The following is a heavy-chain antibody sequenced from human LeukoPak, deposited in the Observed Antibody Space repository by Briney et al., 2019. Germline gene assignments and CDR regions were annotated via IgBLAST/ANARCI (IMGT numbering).Heavy chain of an antibody. CDR3: ASRSSIWSGYQDTLYYFDS. CDR1: GGSISSYY. Sequence: SETLSLTCTVSGGSISSYYWSWIRQPPGKRLEAMGHIYYSGSTNYNPSLKSRVTISVDTSKNQFSLKLSSVTAADTAVYYCASRSSIWSGYQDTLYYFDSWGQGTLVTVSS. J-gene: IGHJ4*02. CDR2: IYYSGST. D-gene: IGHD3-3*01. V-gene: IGHV4-59*01.